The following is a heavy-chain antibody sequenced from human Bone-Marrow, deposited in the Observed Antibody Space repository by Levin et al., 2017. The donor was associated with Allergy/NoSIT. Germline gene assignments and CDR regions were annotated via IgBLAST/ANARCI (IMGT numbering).Heavy chain of an antibody. Sequence: PGESLKISCKTSGYTFRSHYIHWVRQAPGHGLEWMGWLYPDGDGTSYAPRFQGRVTMTSDTSINTAYMELSALTFDDTAVYFCARGSFDVLTSNFRRNWFDPWGQGTLITVSS. CDR3: ARGSFDVLTSNFRRNWFDP. V-gene: IGHV1-2*02. D-gene: IGHD3-9*01. J-gene: IGHJ5*02. CDR1: GYTFRSHY. CDR2: LYPDGDGT.